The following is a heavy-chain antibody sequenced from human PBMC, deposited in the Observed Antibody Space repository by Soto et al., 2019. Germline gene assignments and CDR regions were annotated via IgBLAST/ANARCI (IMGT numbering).Heavy chain of an antibody. CDR2: IYYSGST. V-gene: IGHV4-39*01. CDR1: GGSINSSSYF. J-gene: IGHJ5*02. CDR3: ARHYSSGSRNWFDP. Sequence: SETLSITCSVSGGSINSSSYFWGWVRQPPGKGLEWIGSIYYSGSTYYNPSLRSRVTISVDTSKNQFSLKLSSVTAADTAVFYCARHYSSGSRNWFDPWGRGTLVTVSS. D-gene: IGHD6-19*01.